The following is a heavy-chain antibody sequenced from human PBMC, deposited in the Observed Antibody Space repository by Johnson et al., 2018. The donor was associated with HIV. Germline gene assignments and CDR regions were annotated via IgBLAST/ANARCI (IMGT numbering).Heavy chain of an antibody. J-gene: IGHJ3*02. CDR2: IWYDGSNN. D-gene: IGHD7-27*01. Sequence: QMQLVESGGGVVQPGTSLTLSCAASGFPFRDSAMHWVRQAPGRGMEWLAVIWYDGSNNSYADSVKVRFTVSRDNSKNTLYLQMNSLRAEDTAVDYCAKDYPTSNWAVPDAFDIWGQGTMVTVSS. CDR3: AKDYPTSNWAVPDAFDI. V-gene: IGHV3-33*06. CDR1: GFPFRDSA.